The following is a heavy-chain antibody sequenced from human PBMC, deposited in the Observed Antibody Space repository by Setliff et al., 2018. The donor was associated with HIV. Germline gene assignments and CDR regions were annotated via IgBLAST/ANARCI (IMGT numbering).Heavy chain of an antibody. CDR3: AIDGLSYNILPGSIAYFHSGMDV. J-gene: IGHJ6*02. D-gene: IGHD3-9*01. Sequence: ASVKVSCKASGYTISAHGVSWVRHAPGHGLEWMGWISGDNGDTKYSQRFQGRLTMTTETSTNTAYMELRSLGSDDTAVYYCAIDGLSYNILPGSIAYFHSGMDVWGQGTTVTVSS. CDR1: GYTISAHG. CDR2: ISGDNGDT. V-gene: IGHV1-18*01.